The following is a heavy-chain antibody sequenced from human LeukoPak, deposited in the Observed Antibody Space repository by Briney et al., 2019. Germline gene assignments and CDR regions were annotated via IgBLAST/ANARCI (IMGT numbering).Heavy chain of an antibody. CDR3: ARDGDTYGYYYYGLDV. Sequence: ASVTVSCKASGYTFTGYYMHWVRQAPGQGLEWMGWINPNSGGTKYAQTFKGRVTMTRDTSVSTAYMELSSLRSDDTAVYYCARDGDTYGYYYYGLDVWGQGTMVTVSS. J-gene: IGHJ6*02. D-gene: IGHD5-18*01. V-gene: IGHV1-2*02. CDR2: INPNSGGT. CDR1: GYTFTGYY.